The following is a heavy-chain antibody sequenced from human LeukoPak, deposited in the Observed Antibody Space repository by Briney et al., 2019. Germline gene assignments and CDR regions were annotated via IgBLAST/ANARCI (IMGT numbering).Heavy chain of an antibody. J-gene: IGHJ4*02. V-gene: IGHV3-30*02. D-gene: IGHD4-11*01. Sequence: PGGSLRLSCAASGFTFSNYDMHWVRQAPGKGLEWVAFIRYDGSNKYYADSVKGRFTISRDNSKNTLYLQMNSLRAEDTAVYYCARWGSWADYSNYGDLDYWGQGTLVTVSS. CDR3: ARWGSWADYSNYGDLDY. CDR1: GFTFSNYD. CDR2: IRYDGSNK.